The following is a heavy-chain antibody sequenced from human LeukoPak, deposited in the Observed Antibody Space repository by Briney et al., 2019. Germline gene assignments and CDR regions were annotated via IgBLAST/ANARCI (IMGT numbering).Heavy chain of an antibody. CDR3: VRDNPRCCGVVPANIDDY. CDR1: GFTFSTSA. D-gene: IGHD2-15*01. Sequence: GGSLRLSCVTSGFTFSTSAMGWVRQAPGKGLEWIAYISRDSGIKYYADSVRGRFTISRDNAKNSLYLQMHSLRAEDTAVYYCVRDNPRCCGVVPANIDDYWGQGTLVTVSS. J-gene: IGHJ4*02. V-gene: IGHV3-48*01. CDR2: ISRDSGIK.